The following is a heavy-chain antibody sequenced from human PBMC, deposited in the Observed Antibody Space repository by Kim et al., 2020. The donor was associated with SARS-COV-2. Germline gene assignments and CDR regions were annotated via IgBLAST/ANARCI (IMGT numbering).Heavy chain of an antibody. J-gene: IGHJ4*02. V-gene: IGHV3-53*01. CDR2: IYSGGST. CDR1: GFTVSSNY. D-gene: IGHD4-4*01. Sequence: GGSLRLSCAASGFTVSSNYMSWVRQAPGKGLEWVSVIYSGGSTYYADSATGRFTISRDNSKNTLYLQMNSLRAEDTAVYYCARDGRGWDSNYVDYWGQGTLVTVSS. CDR3: ARDGRGWDSNYVDY.